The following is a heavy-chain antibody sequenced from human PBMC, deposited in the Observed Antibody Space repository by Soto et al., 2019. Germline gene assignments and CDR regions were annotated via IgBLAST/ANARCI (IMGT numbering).Heavy chain of an antibody. CDR1: GFTLSNYA. V-gene: IGHV3-30*09. CDR3: ARDKDDLWSGGTLDYYYYGLDV. J-gene: IGHJ6*01. CDR2: ISHDGDND. Sequence: QVQLVESGGGGVQPGRSLRLSCAASGFTLSNYAMHWVRQAPGKGLEWVAVISHDGDNDYYSESVKGRFAISRDNSKNTLYLQMNSLRREDTAVYYCARDKDDLWSGGTLDYYYYGLDVWGQGTTVTVSS. D-gene: IGHD3-3*01.